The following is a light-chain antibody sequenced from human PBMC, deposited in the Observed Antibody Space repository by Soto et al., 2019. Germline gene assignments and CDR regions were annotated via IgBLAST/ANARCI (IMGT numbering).Light chain of an antibody. V-gene: IGKV1-5*01. CDR1: QSISSW. Sequence: IQMTQSPSTMSASVGDRVTITCRASQSISSWLAWYQQKPGKAHKLLIYDASRLESGVPSRFSGSGAGTEFILTISSLHPDDFATYYCQQYNSYWTFGQGTKVEIK. CDR3: QQYNSYWT. J-gene: IGKJ1*01. CDR2: DAS.